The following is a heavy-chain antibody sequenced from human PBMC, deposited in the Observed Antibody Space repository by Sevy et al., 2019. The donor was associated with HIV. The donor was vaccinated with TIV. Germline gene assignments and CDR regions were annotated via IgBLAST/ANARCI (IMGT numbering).Heavy chain of an antibody. CDR1: GFSFSNNA. Sequence: GGSLRLSCGASGFSFSNNAMNWVRQAPGKGPEWVSVIDSGGLTYYADSVKGRFTISRTNSIEMIFLQINSLRPDDTAVYYCATGDTAMITDLDYWGQGTLVTVSS. CDR2: IDSGGLT. V-gene: IGHV3-23*01. J-gene: IGHJ4*02. CDR3: ATGDTAMITDLDY. D-gene: IGHD5-18*01.